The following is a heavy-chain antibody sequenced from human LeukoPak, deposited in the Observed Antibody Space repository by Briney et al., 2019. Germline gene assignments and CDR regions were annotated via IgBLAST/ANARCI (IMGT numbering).Heavy chain of an antibody. D-gene: IGHD2-15*01. Sequence: GSLRLSCAASGFTFSTYAMSWVRQAPGKGPEWVSAISNSGGGTYYADFVKGRFTISRDNSKNTLYLQMNTLRADDTAVYYCAKGGGPRAFDIWGQGTMVTVSS. V-gene: IGHV3-23*01. J-gene: IGHJ3*02. CDR3: AKGGGPRAFDI. CDR1: GFTFSTYA. CDR2: ISNSGGGT.